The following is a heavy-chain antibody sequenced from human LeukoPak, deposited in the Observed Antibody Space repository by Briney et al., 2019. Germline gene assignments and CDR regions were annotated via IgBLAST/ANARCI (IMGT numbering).Heavy chain of an antibody. V-gene: IGHV4-39*07. J-gene: IGHJ3*02. CDR1: GGSISSGSYS. CDR3: ARATYDSSAVDAFDI. Sequence: SETLSLTCIVSGGSISSGSYSWVWIRQPPGKGLEWIGTIYVAGRKDFDSGRTDVTPSLMSRVTISVDTSKNQLSLRLTSVTAADTAVYYCARATYDSSAVDAFDIWGQGTMVTVSP. CDR2: IYVAGRKDFDSGRT. D-gene: IGHD3-22*01.